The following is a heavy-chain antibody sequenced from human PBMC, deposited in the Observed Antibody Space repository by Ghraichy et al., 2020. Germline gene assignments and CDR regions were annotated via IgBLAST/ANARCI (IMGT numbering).Heavy chain of an antibody. V-gene: IGHV4-34*01. CDR2: INHSGST. CDR1: GGSFSGYY. Sequence: SETLSLTCAVYGGSFSGYYWSWIRQPPGKGLEWIGEINHSGSTNYNPSLKSRVTISVDTSKNQFSLKLSSVTAADTAVYYCARDVGSYVVGYWYFDLWGRGTLVTVSS. J-gene: IGHJ2*01. CDR3: ARDVGSYVVGYWYFDL. D-gene: IGHD1-26*01.